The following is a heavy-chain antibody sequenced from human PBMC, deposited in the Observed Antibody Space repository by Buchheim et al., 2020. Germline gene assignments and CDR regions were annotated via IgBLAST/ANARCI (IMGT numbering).Heavy chain of an antibody. D-gene: IGHD7-27*01. Sequence: EVQLLESGGGLVQPGGSLRLSCAASGFTFSTYAMSWVRQAPGKGLEWVSAISGSGDSTNYADSVKGRFTISRDNSKNTLYLKMDSLRAEDTALYYCAKDIPDWGSGFDYWGQGTL. CDR3: AKDIPDWGSGFDY. CDR2: ISGSGDST. CDR1: GFTFSTYA. J-gene: IGHJ4*02. V-gene: IGHV3-23*01.